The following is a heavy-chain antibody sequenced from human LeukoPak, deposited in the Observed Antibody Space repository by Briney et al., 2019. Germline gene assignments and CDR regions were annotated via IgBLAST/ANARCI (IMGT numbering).Heavy chain of an antibody. J-gene: IGHJ4*02. CDR1: GFTFDDYG. D-gene: IGHD4-17*01. CDR2: INWIGGST. CDR3: ARDQYGDYSFDY. Sequence: GGSLRLSCAASGFTFDDYGMSWVRQAPGKGLEWVSGINWIGGSTGYADSVKGRFTISRDNAKSSLYLQMNSLRAEDSAVYYCARDQYGDYSFDYWGQGTLVTVSS. V-gene: IGHV3-20*04.